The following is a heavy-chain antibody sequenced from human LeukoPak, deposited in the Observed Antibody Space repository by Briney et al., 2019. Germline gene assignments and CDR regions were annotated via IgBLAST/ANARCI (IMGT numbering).Heavy chain of an antibody. J-gene: IGHJ6*03. Sequence: SETLSLTCTVSGGSISSSSYYWGWIRQPPGKGLEWIGSIHYSGSTYYNPSLKSRVTISVDTSKNQFSLKLSSVTAADTAVYYCARPGYSSSSGYMDVWGKGTTVTVSS. V-gene: IGHV4-39*01. CDR3: ARPGYSSSSGYMDV. D-gene: IGHD6-6*01. CDR2: IHYSGST. CDR1: GGSISSSSYY.